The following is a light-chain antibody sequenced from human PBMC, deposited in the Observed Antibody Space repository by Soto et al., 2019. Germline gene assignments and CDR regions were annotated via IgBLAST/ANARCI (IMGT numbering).Light chain of an antibody. CDR1: ESVSSS. J-gene: IGKJ3*01. Sequence: EIVLTQSPATLSESPGERVTLSCRASESVSSSLAWYQHKPDQPPRLLIYGASTRATDIPARFSGSGSWTQFTLTISSLQSEDFAVYYCQQYKDWPPVTFGPGTKVEIK. CDR3: QQYKDWPPVT. CDR2: GAS. V-gene: IGKV3-15*01.